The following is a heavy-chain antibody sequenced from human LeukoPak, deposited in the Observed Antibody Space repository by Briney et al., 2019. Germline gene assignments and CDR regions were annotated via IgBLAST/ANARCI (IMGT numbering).Heavy chain of an antibody. CDR3: AKYLSRAFDS. Sequence: GGPLRLSCAASGFTFRSYWMSWVRQAPGKGLEWLGHINQEASRTDHADSVKGRFTISRDNARNLLYLHMSSLRAEDTAVYYCAKYLSRAFDSWGQGILVSVSS. CDR2: INQEASRT. J-gene: IGHJ4*02. CDR1: GFTFRSYW. V-gene: IGHV3-7*01. D-gene: IGHD2/OR15-2a*01.